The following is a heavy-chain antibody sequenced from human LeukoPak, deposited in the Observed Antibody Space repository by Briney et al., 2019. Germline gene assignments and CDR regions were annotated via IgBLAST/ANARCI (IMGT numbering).Heavy chain of an antibody. V-gene: IGHV5-51*01. Sequence: GESLKISCKGSGYSFTSYWIVWVRQMPGKGLEWIGIIYPGDSDTRYSPSFQGQVTISADKSISTAYLQWSSLKASDTAMYYCARSGGPFFGVAEHANYYSYYMDVWGKGTTVTVSS. CDR2: IYPGDSDT. J-gene: IGHJ6*03. CDR3: ARSGGPFFGVAEHANYYSYYMDV. CDR1: GYSFTSYW. D-gene: IGHD3-3*01.